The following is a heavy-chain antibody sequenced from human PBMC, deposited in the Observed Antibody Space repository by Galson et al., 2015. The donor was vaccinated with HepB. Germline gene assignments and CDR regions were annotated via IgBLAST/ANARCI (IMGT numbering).Heavy chain of an antibody. CDR3: ATPRYCSSAGCYTWFDY. CDR1: GFTFTNYA. CDR2: ISGSGNTK. J-gene: IGHJ4*02. Sequence: SLRLSCAASGFTFTNYAMSWVRQAPGKGPEWVSGISGSGNTKYYAGSVKGRFTISRDNSENTMYLQMDSLRADDTAVYYCATPRYCSSAGCYTWFDYWGQGTLVTVSS. D-gene: IGHD2-2*02. V-gene: IGHV3-23*01.